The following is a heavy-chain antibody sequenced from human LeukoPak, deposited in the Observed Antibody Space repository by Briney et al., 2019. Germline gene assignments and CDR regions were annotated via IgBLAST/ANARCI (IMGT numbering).Heavy chain of an antibody. CDR1: GYSISSGYY. Sequence: PSETLSLTCTVFGYSISSGYYWGWIRQPPGKGLEWIGSIYHSGSTYYNPSLKSRVTISVDTSKNQFSLKLSSVTAADTAVYYCAKIHRVAATRGWHFDLWGRGTLVTVSS. J-gene: IGHJ2*01. CDR2: IYHSGST. V-gene: IGHV4-38-2*02. D-gene: IGHD2-15*01. CDR3: AKIHRVAATRGWHFDL.